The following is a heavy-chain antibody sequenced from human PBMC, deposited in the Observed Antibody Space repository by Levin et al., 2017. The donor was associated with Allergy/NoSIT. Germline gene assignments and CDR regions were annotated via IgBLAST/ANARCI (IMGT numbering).Heavy chain of an antibody. CDR3: AKDRPPGYSGYNGFDY. D-gene: IGHD5-12*01. CDR1: GFTFSTYG. CDR2: ISYDGSNK. J-gene: IGHJ4*02. Sequence: GGSLRLSCAASGFTFSTYGMHWVRQAPGKGLEWVAIISYDGSNKYYADSVKGRFTISRDNSKNTLYLQMNSLRAEDTAVYYCAKDRPPGYSGYNGFDYWRQGTLVTVSS. V-gene: IGHV3-30*18.